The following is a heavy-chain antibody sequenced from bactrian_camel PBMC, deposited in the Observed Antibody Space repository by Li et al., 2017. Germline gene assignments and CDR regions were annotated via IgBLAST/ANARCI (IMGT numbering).Heavy chain of an antibody. CDR1: GFTFSAYD. V-gene: IGHV3S40*01. J-gene: IGHJ4*01. Sequence: DVQLVESGGDLVQPGGSLRLSCAASGFTFSAYDMAWVRQGPGKGLEWVSAINSGGGITYYADSVKERFTISRDNAKNTVYLQMDSLKSEDSAQYYCATRRSMGWSFRDWGQGTQVTVS. D-gene: IGHD3*01. CDR3: ATRRSMGWSFRD. CDR2: INSGGGIT.